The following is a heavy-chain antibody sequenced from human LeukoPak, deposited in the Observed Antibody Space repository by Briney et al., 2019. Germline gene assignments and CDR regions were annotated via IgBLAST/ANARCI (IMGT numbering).Heavy chain of an antibody. CDR3: ARGRGYYYYYGMDV. Sequence: PSETLSLTCAVYGGSFSGYCCSWIRQPPGKGLEWIGEINHSGSTNYNPSLKSRVTISVDTSKNQFPLKLSSVTAADTAVYYCARGRGYYYYYGMDVWGQGTTVTVSS. CDR1: GGSFSGYC. J-gene: IGHJ6*02. CDR2: INHSGST. V-gene: IGHV4-34*01.